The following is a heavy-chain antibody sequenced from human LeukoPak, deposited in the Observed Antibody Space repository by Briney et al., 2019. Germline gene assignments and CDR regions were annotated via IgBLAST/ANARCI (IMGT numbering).Heavy chain of an antibody. V-gene: IGHV3-23*01. Sequence: GGSLRLSCVASGFTFRNCGMTWVRQAPGKGLEWVSTISGSDDGTYYADSVRGRFTISRDNSKNTLYLQMKALRDEDTATYYCAKSGYHRYGMDVWGQGTTVTVSS. CDR2: ISGSDDGT. CDR1: GFTFRNCG. J-gene: IGHJ6*02. D-gene: IGHD5-18*01. CDR3: AKSGYHRYGMDV.